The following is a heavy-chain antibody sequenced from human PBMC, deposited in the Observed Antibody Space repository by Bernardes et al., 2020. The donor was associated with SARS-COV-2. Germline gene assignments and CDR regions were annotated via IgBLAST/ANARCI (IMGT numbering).Heavy chain of an antibody. Sequence: SETLSLTCSVSGGSISSASYYWTWIRQPAGKGLEWIGRVSTSGSTSYYPSLGSRVTMSADASKNQFFLHLSSVTAADTALYYCARVVHDYPASGTYPHYFDSWGQGILVTVSS. CDR3: ARVVHDYPASGTYPHYFDS. V-gene: IGHV4-61*02. J-gene: IGHJ4*02. CDR2: VSTSGST. CDR1: GGSISSASYY. D-gene: IGHD3-10*01.